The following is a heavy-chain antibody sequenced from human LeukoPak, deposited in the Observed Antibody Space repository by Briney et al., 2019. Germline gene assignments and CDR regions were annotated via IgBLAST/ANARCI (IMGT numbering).Heavy chain of an antibody. CDR1: GGTFSSYT. Sequence: GASVKLSCKASGGTFSSYTISWVRQAPGQGLEWMGRIIPILGIANYAQKFQGRVTITADKSTSTAYMELSSLRAEETAVYYCARDESGYSGYDPTPFDYWGQGTLVTVSS. J-gene: IGHJ4*02. CDR2: IIPILGIA. D-gene: IGHD5-12*01. CDR3: ARDESGYSGYDPTPFDY. V-gene: IGHV1-69*04.